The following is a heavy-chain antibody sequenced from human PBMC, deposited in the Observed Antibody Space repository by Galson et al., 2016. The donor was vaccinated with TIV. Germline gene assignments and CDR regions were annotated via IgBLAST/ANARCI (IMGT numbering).Heavy chain of an antibody. J-gene: IGHJ4*02. CDR1: GYSFINYY. CDR3: ARVVGTVITQKSFDY. V-gene: IGHV1-18*01. D-gene: IGHD4-23*01. Sequence: SVKVSCKASGYSFINYYITWVRQAPGQGLEWMGWISGYNDNTNYTLKFQGRLTMTTDTYTSTSYMELRSLRSDDTAVYYCARVVGTVITQKSFDYWGQGTLVTVSS. CDR2: ISGYNDNT.